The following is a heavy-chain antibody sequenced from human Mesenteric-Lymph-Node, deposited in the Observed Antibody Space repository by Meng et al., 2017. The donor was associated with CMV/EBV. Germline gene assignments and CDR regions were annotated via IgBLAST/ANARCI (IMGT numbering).Heavy chain of an antibody. CDR1: GFTFSSYA. CDR3: VRGNRWRVYAIYLDY. D-gene: IGHD2-8*01. J-gene: IGHJ4*02. V-gene: IGHV3-21*01. CDR2: ISSSSSYI. Sequence: GGSLRLSCAASGFTFSSYAMSWVRQAPGKGLEWVSSISSSSSYIYYADSVKGRFTISRDNAKNSLYLQMNSLRAEDTAVYYCVRGNRWRVYAIYLDYWGQGTLVTVSS.